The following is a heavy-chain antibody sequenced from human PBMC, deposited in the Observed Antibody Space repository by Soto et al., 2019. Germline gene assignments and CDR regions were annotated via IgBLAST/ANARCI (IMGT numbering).Heavy chain of an antibody. CDR1: GFTFSSYS. J-gene: IGHJ6*02. Sequence: KAVGSLRLSCAASGFTFSSYSMNWVRQAPGTGLEWVSSISSSSSYIYYADSVKGRFTISRDNAKNSLYLQMNSLRAEDTAVYYCARDLRGVEWLLYGGPKLYGMDVWGQGTTVTVSS. V-gene: IGHV3-21*01. CDR2: ISSSSSYI. D-gene: IGHD3-3*01. CDR3: ARDLRGVEWLLYGGPKLYGMDV.